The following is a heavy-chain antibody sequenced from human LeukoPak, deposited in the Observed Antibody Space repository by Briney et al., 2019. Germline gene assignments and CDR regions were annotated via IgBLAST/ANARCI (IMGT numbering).Heavy chain of an antibody. V-gene: IGHV3-21*01. CDR2: ISSSSSYI. J-gene: IGHJ6*02. CDR1: GFTFSSYS. D-gene: IGHD2-21*02. CDR3: ARYCGGDCYGMDV. Sequence: GGSLRLPCAASGFTFSSYSMNWVRQAPGKGLEWVSSISSSSSYIYYADSVKGRFTISRDNPKNSLYLQMNSLRAEDTAVYYCARYCGGDCYGMDVWGQGTTVTVSS.